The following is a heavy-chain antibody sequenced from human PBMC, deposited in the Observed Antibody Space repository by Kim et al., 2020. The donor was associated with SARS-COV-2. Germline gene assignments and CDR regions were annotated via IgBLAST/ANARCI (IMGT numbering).Heavy chain of an antibody. D-gene: IGHD2-15*01. CDR3: ARGLYCSGGSCYLGYYYGRDV. V-gene: IGHV1-69*13. J-gene: IGHJ6*02. CDR2: IIPIFGTA. CDR1: GGTFSSYA. Sequence: SVKVSCKASGGTFSSYAISWVRQAPGQGLEWMGGIIPIFGTANYAQKFQGRVTITADESTSTAYMELSSLRSEDTAVYYCARGLYCSGGSCYLGYYYGRDVWAQGTTVTVSS.